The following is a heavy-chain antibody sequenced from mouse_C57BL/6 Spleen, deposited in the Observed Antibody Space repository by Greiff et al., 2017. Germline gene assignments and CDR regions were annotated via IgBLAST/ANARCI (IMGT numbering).Heavy chain of an antibody. D-gene: IGHD4-1*02. CDR3: ARSQLGNYFDY. CDR1: GFTFSSYA. Sequence: EVKLMESGGGLVKPGGSLKLSCAASGFTFSSYAMSWVRQTPEKRLEWVATISDGGSYTYYPDNVKGRFTISRDNAKNNLYLQMSHLKSEDTAMXYCARSQLGNYFDYWGQGTTLTVSS. CDR2: ISDGGSYT. J-gene: IGHJ2*01. V-gene: IGHV5-4*03.